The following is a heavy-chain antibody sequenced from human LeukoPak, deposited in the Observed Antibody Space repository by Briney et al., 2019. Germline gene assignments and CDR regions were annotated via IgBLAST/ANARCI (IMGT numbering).Heavy chain of an antibody. J-gene: IGHJ4*02. CDR3: ATNRDTYGRDH. CDR2: VSYGGIT. Sequence: SGTLSLTCAVSGDFVSNPGWWSWVRQPPGRGLEWIGEVSYGGITNYNPSLKSRVTISIDKSKNQISLKLKSVIAADTAVYYCATNRDTYGRDHWCQGTLVTVSS. D-gene: IGHD2-8*01. CDR1: GDFVSNPGW. V-gene: IGHV4-4*02.